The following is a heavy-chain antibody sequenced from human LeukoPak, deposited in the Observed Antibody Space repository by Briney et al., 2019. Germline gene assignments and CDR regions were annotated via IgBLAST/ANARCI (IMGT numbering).Heavy chain of an antibody. CDR3: AKLGQLWLLSYFDY. CDR1: GFTFSSYG. V-gene: IGHV3-23*01. J-gene: IGHJ4*02. D-gene: IGHD5-18*01. CDR2: ISGSGGST. Sequence: GGSLRLSCAASGFTFSSYGMSWVRQAPGKGLEWVSAISGSGGSTYYADSVKGRFTISRDNSKNTLYLQMNSLRAEDTAVYYCAKLGQLWLLSYFDYWGQGTLVTVSS.